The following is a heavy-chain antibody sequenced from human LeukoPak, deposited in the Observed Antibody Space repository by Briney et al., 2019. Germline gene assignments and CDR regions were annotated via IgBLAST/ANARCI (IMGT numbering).Heavy chain of an antibody. J-gene: IGHJ4*02. Sequence: ASVKVSCKASGYTFSSYGISWVRQAPGQGLEWMGWISAYNGNTNYAQNLQGRVTMTTDTSTSTAYMEVRSLRSDDTAVYYCARVHNYDFLSTFDYWGQGTLVTVSS. CDR2: ISAYNGNT. CDR1: GYTFSSYG. CDR3: ARVHNYDFLSTFDY. V-gene: IGHV1-18*01. D-gene: IGHD3-3*01.